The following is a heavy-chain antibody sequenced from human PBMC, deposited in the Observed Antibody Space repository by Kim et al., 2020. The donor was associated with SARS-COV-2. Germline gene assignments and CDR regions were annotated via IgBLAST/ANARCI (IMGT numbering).Heavy chain of an antibody. CDR1: GYSFTSYW. CDR3: ATLLELPAGGSSWLGGYYYYYGMDV. J-gene: IGHJ6*02. D-gene: IGHD6-13*01. V-gene: IGHV5-51*01. CDR2: IYPGDSDT. Sequence: GESLKISCKGSGYSFTSYWIGWVRQMPGKGLEWMGIIYPGDSDTRYSPSFQGQVTISADKSISTAYLQWSSLKASDTAMYYCATLLELPAGGSSWLGGYYYYYGMDVWGQGTTVTVSS.